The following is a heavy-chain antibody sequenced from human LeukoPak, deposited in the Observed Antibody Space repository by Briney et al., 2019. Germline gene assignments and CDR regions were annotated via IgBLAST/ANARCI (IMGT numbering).Heavy chain of an antibody. J-gene: IGHJ4*02. V-gene: IGHV4-39*07. Sequence: PSETLSLTCTVSGGSISSSSYYWGWIRQPPGKGLEWIGSIYYSGSTYYNPSLKSRVTISVDKSKNQFSLDLTSVTAADTAVYYCVRSHIWSLDYWGQGTLVTVS. CDR1: GGSISSSSYY. D-gene: IGHD2-8*02. CDR2: IYYSGST. CDR3: VRSHIWSLDY.